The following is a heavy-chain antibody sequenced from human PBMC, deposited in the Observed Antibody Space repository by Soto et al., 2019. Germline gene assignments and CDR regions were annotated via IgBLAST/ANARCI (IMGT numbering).Heavy chain of an antibody. J-gene: IGHJ4*02. D-gene: IGHD3-22*01. CDR1: GHTLINYY. V-gene: IGHV1-46*01. CDR2: IDPSGNGT. Sequence: QVQLVQSGAEVKKPGASVKDSCKASGHTLINYYMHWVRQAPGQGLDWLGKIDPSGNGTSYAEWFQGIITLTTDTSTNTVYVVLSSLRSEDTAIYYCAINYYASSAYLYWGQGTLVTVSS. CDR3: AINYYASSAYLY.